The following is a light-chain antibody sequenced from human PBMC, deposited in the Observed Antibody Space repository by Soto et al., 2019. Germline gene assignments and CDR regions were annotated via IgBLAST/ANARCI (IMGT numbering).Light chain of an antibody. J-gene: IGLJ2*01. CDR1: SGRIASTY. CDR3: QSYDSSNQV. Sequence: NFMLTQPHSVSGSPGKTVTISCTRSSGRIASTYVQWYQQRPGSAPTTAIYEDNQRPSGVPDRFSGSIDSSSNSASLTISGLKTEDEADYYCQSYDSSNQVFGGGTKLTVL. V-gene: IGLV6-57*03. CDR2: EDN.